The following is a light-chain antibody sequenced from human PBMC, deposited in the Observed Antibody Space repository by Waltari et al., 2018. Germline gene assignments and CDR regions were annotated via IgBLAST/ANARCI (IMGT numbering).Light chain of an antibody. CDR3: CSYAGSGTLV. CDR2: EVN. J-gene: IGLJ3*02. V-gene: IGLV2-23*02. CDR1: SSDVGSYNL. Sequence: QSALTQPASRSGSPGQSITISCTGTSSDVGSYNLVSWYQQHPGKAPKLMIYEVNKRPSGVSNRFSGSKSGNTASLTISGLQAEDEADYYCCSYAGSGTLVFGGGTKLTVL.